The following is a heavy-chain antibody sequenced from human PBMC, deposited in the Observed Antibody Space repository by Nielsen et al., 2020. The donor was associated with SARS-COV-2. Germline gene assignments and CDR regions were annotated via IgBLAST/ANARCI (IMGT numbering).Heavy chain of an antibody. J-gene: IGHJ4*02. V-gene: IGHV1-3*01. Sequence: ASVKVPCKASGYTFTSYAMHWVRQAPGQRLEWMGWINAGNGNTKYSQKFQGRVTITRDTSTSTAYMELRSLRSDDTAVYYCARDCSGGPCYATYWGQGTLVTVSS. CDR2: INAGNGNT. CDR1: GYTFTSYA. CDR3: ARDCSGGPCYATY. D-gene: IGHD2-15*01.